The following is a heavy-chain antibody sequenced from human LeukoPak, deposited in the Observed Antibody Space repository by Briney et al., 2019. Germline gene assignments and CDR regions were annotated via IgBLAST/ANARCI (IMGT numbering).Heavy chain of an antibody. Sequence: GGPLRLSCEASGFTFSSYAWSWVRKAPGKGLEWFSAISGSGGSTYYADSVKGRFTISRDNSKNTLYLQMNSLRAEDTAVYYCAKYDSSGYDAFDIWGQGTMVTVSS. CDR1: GFTFSSYA. V-gene: IGHV3-23*01. J-gene: IGHJ3*02. CDR3: AKYDSSGYDAFDI. CDR2: ISGSGGST. D-gene: IGHD3-22*01.